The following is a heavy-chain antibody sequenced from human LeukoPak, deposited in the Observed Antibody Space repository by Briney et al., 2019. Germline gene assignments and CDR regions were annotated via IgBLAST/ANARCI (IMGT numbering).Heavy chain of an antibody. V-gene: IGHV3-23*01. D-gene: IGHD6-19*01. CDR3: AKLSVGSGWYMAFDY. Sequence: PGGSLRLSCAASGFTFSSYAMSWVRQAPGKGLEWVSAISGSGGSTYYADSVKGRFTISRDNSKNTLYLQMNSLRAEDTAVYYCAKLSVGSGWYMAFDYWGQGTLVTVSS. CDR1: GFTFSSYA. J-gene: IGHJ4*02. CDR2: ISGSGGST.